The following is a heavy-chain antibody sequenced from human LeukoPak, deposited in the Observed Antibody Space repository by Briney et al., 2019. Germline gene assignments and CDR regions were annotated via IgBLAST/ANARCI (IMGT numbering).Heavy chain of an antibody. D-gene: IGHD2-21*02. CDR1: GGSFSGYY. J-gene: IGHJ3*02. CDR3: ARDQDCYGRRAAFDI. V-gene: IGHV4-34*01. CDR2: INHSGST. Sequence: SETLSLTCAVYGGSFSGYYWSWIRQPPGKGLEWIGEINHSGSTNYNPSLKSRVTISVDTSKNQFSLKLSSVTAADTAVYYCARDQDCYGRRAAFDIWGQGTMVTVSS.